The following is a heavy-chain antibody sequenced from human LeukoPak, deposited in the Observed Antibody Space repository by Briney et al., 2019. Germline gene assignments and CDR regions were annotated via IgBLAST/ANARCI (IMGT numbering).Heavy chain of an antibody. Sequence: SEALSVTCTVSGGSISSSSYYWGWIRHPPRKGLEWIGRTYYSGSTYYTPPLRTRGTISVDTSKQQFSLNLSSVTAPNTAVYYCARHGQGYCSSTSCPTAGNWFDPWGRGTLVTVAS. CDR2: TYYSGST. CDR3: ARHGQGYCSSTSCPTAGNWFDP. V-gene: IGHV4-39*01. D-gene: IGHD2-2*01. CDR1: GGSISSSSYY. J-gene: IGHJ5*02.